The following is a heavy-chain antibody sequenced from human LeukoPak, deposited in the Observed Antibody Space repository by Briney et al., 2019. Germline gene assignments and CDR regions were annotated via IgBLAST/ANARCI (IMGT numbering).Heavy chain of an antibody. V-gene: IGHV1-8*01. Sequence: ASVKVSCKASGYTFTSYDINWVRRPTGQGLEWLGWMNPNSGNTGYAQNFQGRVTMTRSTSISTAYMELSSLRSEDTAVYYCARGLFHDFWSGYYHWGQGTLVTVSS. D-gene: IGHD3-3*01. CDR2: MNPNSGNT. CDR1: GYTFTSYD. CDR3: ARGLFHDFWSGYYH. J-gene: IGHJ5*02.